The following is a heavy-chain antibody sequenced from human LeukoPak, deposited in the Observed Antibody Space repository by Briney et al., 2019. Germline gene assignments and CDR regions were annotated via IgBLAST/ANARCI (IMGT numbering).Heavy chain of an antibody. D-gene: IGHD3-22*01. CDR3: ATHYCDSSGYSDYDAFDI. J-gene: IGHJ3*02. Sequence: ASVKVSCKASGYTFTSYGISWVRQAPGQGLEWMGWISAYNGNTNYAQKLQGRVTMTTDTSTSTAYMELRSLRSDDTAVYYCATHYCDSSGYSDYDAFDIWGQGTMVTVSS. CDR1: GYTFTSYG. V-gene: IGHV1-18*01. CDR2: ISAYNGNT.